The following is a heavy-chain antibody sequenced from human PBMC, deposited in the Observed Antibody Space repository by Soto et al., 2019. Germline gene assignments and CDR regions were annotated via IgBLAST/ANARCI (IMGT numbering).Heavy chain of an antibody. CDR1: GYSFTSYW. CDR2: IYPGDSDT. CDR3: PRPGGSTSIVRRGYCGMDV. J-gene: IGHJ6*02. V-gene: IGHV5-51*01. D-gene: IGHD1-1*01. Sequence: GESLKISCKGSGYSFTSYWIGWVRQMPGKGLEWMGIIYPGDSDTRYSPSFQGQVTISADKSISTVYLQWSSLKASDTAMYYCPRPGGSTSIVRRGYCGMDVWGQGTTVTVSS.